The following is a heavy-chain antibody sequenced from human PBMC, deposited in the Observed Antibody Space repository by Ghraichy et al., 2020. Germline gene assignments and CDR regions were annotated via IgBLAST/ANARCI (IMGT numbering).Heavy chain of an antibody. CDR1: GYTFTGYY. Sequence: ASVKVSCKASGYTFTGYYMHWVRQAPGQGLEWMGWINPNSGGTNYAQKFQGRVTMTRDTSISTAYMELSRLRSDDTAVYYCARDEGSSGWYTHFDYWGQGTLVTVSS. V-gene: IGHV1-2*02. D-gene: IGHD6-19*01. CDR3: ARDEGSSGWYTHFDY. CDR2: INPNSGGT. J-gene: IGHJ4*02.